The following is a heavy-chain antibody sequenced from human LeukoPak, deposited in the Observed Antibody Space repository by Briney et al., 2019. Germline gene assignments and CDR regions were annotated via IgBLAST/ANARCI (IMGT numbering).Heavy chain of an antibody. CDR1: GGSISSYY. D-gene: IGHD3-3*01. Sequence: SETLSLTCTVSGGSISSYYWSWIRQPPGKGLEWIGYIYYSGSTNYNPSLKSRVTISVDTSKNQFSLKLSSVTAADTAVYYCARGAGDYDFWSGYNYYYYMDVWGKGTTVTVSS. CDR3: ARGAGDYDFWSGYNYYYYMDV. J-gene: IGHJ6*03. V-gene: IGHV4-59*08. CDR2: IYYSGST.